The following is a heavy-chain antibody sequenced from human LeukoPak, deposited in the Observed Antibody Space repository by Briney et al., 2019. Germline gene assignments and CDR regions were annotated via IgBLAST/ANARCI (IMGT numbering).Heavy chain of an antibody. D-gene: IGHD6-13*01. V-gene: IGHV3-48*03. CDR1: GFTFSSYE. CDR3: ARSEGYSSSSNWFDP. Sequence: GGTLRLSCAASGFTFSSYEMNWVRQAPGKGLEWVSYISSSGSTIYYADSVKGRFTISRDNDKNSLYLQMNSLRAEDTAVYYCARSEGYSSSSNWFDPWGQGTLVTVSS. CDR2: ISSSGSTI. J-gene: IGHJ5*02.